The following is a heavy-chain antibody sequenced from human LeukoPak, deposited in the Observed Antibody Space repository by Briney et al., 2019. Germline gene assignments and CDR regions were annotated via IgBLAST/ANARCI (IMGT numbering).Heavy chain of an antibody. CDR1: GYSISSGYY. D-gene: IGHD6-6*01. CDR3: AKYSSSRRAFDY. CDR2: IYHDGNT. V-gene: IGHV4-38-2*02. Sequence: PSETLSLTCSVSGYSISSGYYWGWIRQPPGKGLDWIGNIYHDGNTYYNPSLKSRVTISVDTSKNQFSLRLSSVTAADTAVYYCAKYSSSRRAFDYWGQGTLVTVSS. J-gene: IGHJ4*02.